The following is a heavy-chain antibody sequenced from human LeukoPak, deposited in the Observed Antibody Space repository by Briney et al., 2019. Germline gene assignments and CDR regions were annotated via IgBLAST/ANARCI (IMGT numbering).Heavy chain of an antibody. J-gene: IGHJ3*02. CDR3: ARSSDSSGYYWPGAFDI. CDR1: GYTLTELS. CDR2: FDPEDGET. Sequence: ASVKVSCKVSGYTLTELSMHWVRQAPGKGLEWMGGFDPEDGETIYAQKFQGRVTMTEDTSTDTAYMELSSLGTEDTAVYYCARSSDSSGYYWPGAFDIWGQGTMGTVSS. D-gene: IGHD3-22*01. V-gene: IGHV1-24*01.